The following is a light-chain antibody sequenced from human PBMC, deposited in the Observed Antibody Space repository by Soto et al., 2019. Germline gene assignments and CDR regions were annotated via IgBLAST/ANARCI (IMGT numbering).Light chain of an antibody. CDR3: SSYAGSNNVI. Sequence: QSALTQPPSASGSPGQSVTISCTGTSSDVGGYNYVSWYQQHPGKAPKLMIYEVSERPSGVPDRFSGSKSGNTASLTVSGLQAEDEADYYCSSYAGSNNVILGGGTKLTVL. CDR2: EVS. V-gene: IGLV2-8*01. CDR1: SSDVGGYNY. J-gene: IGLJ2*01.